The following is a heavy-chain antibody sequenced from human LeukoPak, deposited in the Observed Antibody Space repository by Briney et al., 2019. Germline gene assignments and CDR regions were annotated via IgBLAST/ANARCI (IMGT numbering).Heavy chain of an antibody. Sequence: SETLSLTCAVYGGSFSGYYWSWIRQPPGKGLEWIGEINHSGSTNYNPSLKSRVTISVDTSKNQFSLKLSSVTAADTAVYYCARGPLELISYFDYWGQGTLVTVSS. V-gene: IGHV4-34*01. CDR1: GGSFSGYY. J-gene: IGHJ4*02. D-gene: IGHD1-7*01. CDR3: ARGPLELISYFDY. CDR2: INHSGST.